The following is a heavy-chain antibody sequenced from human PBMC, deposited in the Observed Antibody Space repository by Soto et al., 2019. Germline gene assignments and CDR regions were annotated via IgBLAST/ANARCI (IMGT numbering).Heavy chain of an antibody. CDR1: GVTFSRYW. Sequence: GGSPRVSCGAAGVTFSRYWMSWVRQAPGKGLEWVANIKEDGSQKWYVDSVKGRFTISRDNAKNSLYLQINSLRAEDTAVYYCARGDYYDSSGYFDYWGQGTLVTVSS. V-gene: IGHV3-7*04. CDR3: ARGDYYDSSGYFDY. J-gene: IGHJ4*02. D-gene: IGHD3-22*01. CDR2: IKEDGSQK.